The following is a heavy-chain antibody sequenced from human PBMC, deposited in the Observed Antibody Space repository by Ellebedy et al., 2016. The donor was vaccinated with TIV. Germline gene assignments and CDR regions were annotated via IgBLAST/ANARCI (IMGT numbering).Heavy chain of an antibody. CDR1: GFTFSSYS. D-gene: IGHD3-3*01. Sequence: GGSLRLSCAASGFTFSSYSMNWVRQAPGKGLEWVSSISSSSSYIYYADSVKGRFTISRDNAKNSLYLQMNSLRAEDTAVYYWARGDGEWLLSLGMDVWGQGTTVTVSS. CDR2: ISSSSSYI. CDR3: ARGDGEWLLSLGMDV. J-gene: IGHJ6*02. V-gene: IGHV3-21*01.